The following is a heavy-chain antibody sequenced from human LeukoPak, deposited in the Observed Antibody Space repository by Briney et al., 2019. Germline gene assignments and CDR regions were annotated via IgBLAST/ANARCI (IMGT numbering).Heavy chain of an antibody. CDR1: GFTFSSYE. V-gene: IGHV3-48*03. J-gene: IGHJ4*02. D-gene: IGHD5-18*01. CDR2: ISSSGSTI. Sequence: GGSLRLSCAASGFTFSSYEMNWVRQAPGKGLEWVSYISSSGSTIYYADSVKGRFTISRDNAKNSLYLQMNSLRAEDTAVYYRARAKRGYSYGYYHYFDYWGQGTLVTVSS. CDR3: ARAKRGYSYGYYHYFDY.